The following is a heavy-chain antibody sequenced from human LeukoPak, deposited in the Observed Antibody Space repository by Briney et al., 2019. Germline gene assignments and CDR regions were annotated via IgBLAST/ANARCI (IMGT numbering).Heavy chain of an antibody. CDR3: ARDGVAAAGNFDY. Sequence: GGSLRLSCAASGFTFSNYAMHWVRQAPGKGLEWVAVISYDGSNKYYADSVKGRFTISRDNSKNTLYLQMNSLRAEDTAVYYCARDGVAAAGNFDYWGQGTLVTVSS. CDR2: ISYDGSNK. D-gene: IGHD6-13*01. V-gene: IGHV3-30*04. J-gene: IGHJ4*02. CDR1: GFTFSNYA.